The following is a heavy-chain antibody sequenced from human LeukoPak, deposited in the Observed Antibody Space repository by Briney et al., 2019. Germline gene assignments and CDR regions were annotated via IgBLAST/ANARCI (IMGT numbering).Heavy chain of an antibody. D-gene: IGHD1-26*01. CDR1: GFTFSSYS. Sequence: GGSLRLSCAASGFTFSSYSMNWVRQAPGKGLEWVSNISSTRTTIYYADSVKGRFTISRDNAKNSLYLQMNSLRAEDTAVYYCARGLVRTWIQVGATTQFDYWGQGTLVTVSS. J-gene: IGHJ4*02. V-gene: IGHV3-48*01. CDR3: ARGLVRTWIQVGATTQFDY. CDR2: ISSTRTTI.